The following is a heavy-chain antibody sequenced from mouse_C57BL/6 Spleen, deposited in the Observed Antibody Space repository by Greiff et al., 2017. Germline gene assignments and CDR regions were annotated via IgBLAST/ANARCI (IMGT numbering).Heavy chain of an antibody. V-gene: IGHV1-69*01. CDR3: ARGGYSNYGAMDY. CDR1: GYTFTSYW. CDR2: IDPSDSYT. D-gene: IGHD2-5*01. Sequence: QVQLKQPGAELVMPGASVKLSCKASGYTFTSYWMHWVKQRPGQGLEWIGEIDPSDSYTNYNQKFKGKSTLTVDKSSSTAYMQLSSLTSEDSAVYYCARGGYSNYGAMDYWGQGTSVTVSS. J-gene: IGHJ4*01.